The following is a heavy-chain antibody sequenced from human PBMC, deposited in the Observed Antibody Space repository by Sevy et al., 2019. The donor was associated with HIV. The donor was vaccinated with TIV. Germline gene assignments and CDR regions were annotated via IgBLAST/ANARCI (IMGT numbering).Heavy chain of an antibody. CDR2: FAPDPGAT. V-gene: IGHV1-24*01. CDR3: AITKDYYDSSGYPFDY. D-gene: IGHD3-22*01. J-gene: IGHJ4*02. Sequence: ASVKVSCKVSGYTLIQLSMHWVRQVPGKGLEWLGSFAPDPGATIYAQKFQGRVTMTEDTSTDTAYMELSSLKSEDTAIFYCAITKDYYDSSGYPFDYWGQGTLVTVSS. CDR1: GYTLIQLS.